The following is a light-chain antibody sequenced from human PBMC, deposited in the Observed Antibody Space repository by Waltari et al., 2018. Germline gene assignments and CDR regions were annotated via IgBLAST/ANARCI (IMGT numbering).Light chain of an antibody. J-gene: IGLJ1*01. CDR3: STWYDSLRAYV. CDR1: RTNVGSNS. CDR2: KND. V-gene: IGLV1-47*01. Sequence: QSVLTQPPSVSGTPGQRVTISCSGSRTNVGSNSVYWHQQFPGTAPKLRIYKNDRRPSGVLARFSGSKSGTSASLAISGLRSEDEADYYCSTWYDSLRAYVFGTGTKVTVL.